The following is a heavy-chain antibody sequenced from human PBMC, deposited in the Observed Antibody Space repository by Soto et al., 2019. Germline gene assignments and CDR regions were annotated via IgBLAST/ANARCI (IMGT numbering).Heavy chain of an antibody. J-gene: IGHJ2*01. D-gene: IGHD6-13*01. CDR3: ADGLGGEILVSEFLVNRSFDL. CDR2: ISGSGGST. Sequence: KGLEWVSAISGSGGSTYYADSVKGRFPISRDNSKNTLYLQMNSLRAEDTFFFYAADGLGGEILVSEFLVNRSFDL. V-gene: IGHV3-23*01.